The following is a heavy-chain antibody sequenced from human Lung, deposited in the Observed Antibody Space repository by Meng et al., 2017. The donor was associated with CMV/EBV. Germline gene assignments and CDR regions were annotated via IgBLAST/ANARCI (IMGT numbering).Heavy chain of an antibody. CDR3: ASFPPPGKQWLVTDY. Sequence: QVQLQESCPGLVKPPGTLSLTCAVSGGSISSSNWWSWVRQPPGKGLEWIGEIYHSGSTNYNPSLKSRVTISVDKSKNQFSLKLSSVTAADTAVYYCASFPPPGKQWLVTDYWGQGTLVTVSS. CDR1: GGSISSSNW. CDR2: IYHSGST. D-gene: IGHD6-19*01. J-gene: IGHJ4*02. V-gene: IGHV4-4*03.